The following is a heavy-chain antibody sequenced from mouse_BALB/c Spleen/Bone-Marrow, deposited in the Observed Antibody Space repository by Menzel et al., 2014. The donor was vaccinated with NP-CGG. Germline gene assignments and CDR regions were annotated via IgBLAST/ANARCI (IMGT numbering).Heavy chain of an antibody. J-gene: IGHJ3*01. D-gene: IGHD1-1*01. CDR2: MDPANGNP. CDR1: GFNIKDTH. CDR3: ARDYANAAWFDS. Sequence: EVKLLVFGAELVKPGASVKLPCTPSGFNIKDTHMLWVKQRPEQGLEWIGRMDPANGNPKYDPNFQGKATITADTSSNTAYLKLRSLASEDTAVYYCARDYANAAWFDSWGQGTLVTVS. V-gene: IGHV14-3*02.